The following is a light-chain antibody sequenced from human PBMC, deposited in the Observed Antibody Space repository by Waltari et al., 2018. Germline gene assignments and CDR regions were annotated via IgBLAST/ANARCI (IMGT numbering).Light chain of an antibody. CDR2: QDS. V-gene: IGLV3-1*01. J-gene: IGLJ1*01. CDR3: QAWDSSFYV. CDR1: KLGDKY. Sequence: SYELTQPPSVSVSPGQTASITCSGDKLGDKYACWYQQKPGQSPVLVIYQDSKRPSGIPERFSGSNSGNTATLTIGGTQAMDEADYYCQAWDSSFYVFGTGTKVTVL.